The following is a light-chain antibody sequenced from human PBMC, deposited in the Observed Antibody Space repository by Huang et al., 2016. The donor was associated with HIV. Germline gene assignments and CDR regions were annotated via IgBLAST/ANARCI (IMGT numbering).Light chain of an antibody. CDR3: QQFVSSPPYS. J-gene: IGKJ2*03. CDR2: RAS. V-gene: IGKV3-20*01. Sequence: EILLTQSPDTLSLSPGERATLSCRASQSVNNNYLAWYQQKPGQAPRLLIYRASTRATGIPDRFSGSGSGTDFTLTISRLEPDDFAVYYCQQFVSSPPYSFGQGTKLEIK. CDR1: QSVNNNY.